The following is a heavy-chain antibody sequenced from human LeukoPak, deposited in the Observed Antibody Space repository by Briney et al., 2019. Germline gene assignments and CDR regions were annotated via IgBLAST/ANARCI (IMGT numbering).Heavy chain of an antibody. D-gene: IGHD6-6*01. Sequence: SETLSLTCTVSGGSISSYYWSWIRQPAGKGLEWIGRIYTSGSTNYNPSLESRVTMSVDTSKNQFSLKLSSVTAADTAVYYCASIRYSSSSYWFDPWGQGTLVTVSS. CDR1: GGSISSYY. J-gene: IGHJ5*02. CDR3: ASIRYSSSSYWFDP. CDR2: IYTSGST. V-gene: IGHV4-4*07.